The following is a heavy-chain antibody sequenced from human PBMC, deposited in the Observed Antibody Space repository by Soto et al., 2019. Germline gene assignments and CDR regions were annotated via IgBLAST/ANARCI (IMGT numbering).Heavy chain of an antibody. CDR2: ISSSSSTI. D-gene: IGHD4-4*01. V-gene: IGHV3-48*01. CDR1: GFTFSSYS. Sequence: GGSLRLSCAASGFTFSSYSMNWVRQAPGKGLEWVSYISSSSSTIYYADSVKGRFTISRDNAKNSLYLQMNSLRAEDTAVYYCARDRDHYSNYVGPKILPWIVVDAFDIWGQGTMVTVSS. J-gene: IGHJ3*02. CDR3: ARDRDHYSNYVGPKILPWIVVDAFDI.